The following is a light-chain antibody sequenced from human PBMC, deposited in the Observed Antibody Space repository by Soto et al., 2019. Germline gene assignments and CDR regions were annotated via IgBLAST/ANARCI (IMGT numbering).Light chain of an antibody. V-gene: IGKV2-30*02. CDR3: MQGTHWPIT. CDR1: QSLVHSDGIAY. CDR2: KVS. Sequence: EVVMTQSPLSLPVTLGQPASISCRSNQSLVHSDGIAYFSWFQQRPGRSPRRLIYKVSNRDSGVQARISGSGSGTDFALKISRVEAEDVGVYYCMQGTHWPITFGEEPRLEI. J-gene: IGKJ5*01.